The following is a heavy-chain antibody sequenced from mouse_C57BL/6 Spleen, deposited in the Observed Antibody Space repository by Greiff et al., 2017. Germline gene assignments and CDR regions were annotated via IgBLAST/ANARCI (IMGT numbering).Heavy chain of an antibody. V-gene: IGHV1-74*01. D-gene: IGHD2-10*01. J-gene: IGHJ3*01. CDR3: EIGAYYDLAWFAY. Sequence: QVQLQQPGAELVKPGASVKVSCKASGYTFTSYWMHWVKQRPGQGLEWIGRIHPSDSDTNYNQKFKGKATLTVDNSSSTAYMQLSSLTSEDSAVYYGEIGAYYDLAWFAYWGQGTLVTVSA. CDR2: IHPSDSDT. CDR1: GYTFTSYW.